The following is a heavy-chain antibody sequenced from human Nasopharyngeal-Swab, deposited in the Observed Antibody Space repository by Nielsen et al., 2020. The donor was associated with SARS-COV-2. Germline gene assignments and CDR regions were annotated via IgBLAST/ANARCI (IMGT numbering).Heavy chain of an antibody. Sequence: SETLSLTCTVSGGSISSSSYYWGWIRQPPGKGLEWIGSNYYSGSTYYNPSLKSRVTISVDTSKNQFSLKLSSVTAADTAVYYCARDWGGGSRNWFDPWGQGTLVTVSS. J-gene: IGHJ5*02. CDR1: GGSISSSSYY. V-gene: IGHV4-39*07. CDR3: ARDWGGGSRNWFDP. CDR2: NYYSGST. D-gene: IGHD2-15*01.